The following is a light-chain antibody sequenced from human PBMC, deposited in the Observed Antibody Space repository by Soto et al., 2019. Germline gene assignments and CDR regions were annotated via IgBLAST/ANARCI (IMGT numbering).Light chain of an antibody. J-gene: IGKJ3*01. Sequence: DIQMTQAPSSLSASIGDRVTISCRASQNISRVLSWYQQKPGKAPNLLIYTASSLQGGVPSRFSVSGSGTDFTLTISSLQPEDFAAYSSQQSFAFPFTLGPGTRIDIK. CDR2: TAS. CDR3: QQSFAFPFT. CDR1: QNISRV. V-gene: IGKV1-39*01.